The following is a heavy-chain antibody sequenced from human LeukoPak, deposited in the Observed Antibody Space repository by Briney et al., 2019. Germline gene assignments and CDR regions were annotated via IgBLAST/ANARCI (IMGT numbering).Heavy chain of an antibody. D-gene: IGHD4-17*01. J-gene: IGHJ4*02. CDR1: GFTFTSYS. V-gene: IGHV3-48*02. CDR3: ARDYYGDYVFDY. Sequence: GGSLRLSCAASGFTFTSYSMNWVRQAPGKGLEWVSYISSSSSTIYYADSVKGRFTISRDNAKNSLFLQMNSLRDEDTAVYYCARDYYGDYVFDYWGQGTLVTVSS. CDR2: ISSSSSTI.